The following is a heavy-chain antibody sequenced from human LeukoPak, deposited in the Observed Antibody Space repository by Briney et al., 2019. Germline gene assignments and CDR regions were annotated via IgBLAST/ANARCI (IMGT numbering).Heavy chain of an antibody. CDR1: GFTFNTYA. V-gene: IGHV3-30*04. D-gene: IGHD3-22*01. J-gene: IGHJ3*02. CDR2: ISFDGGKK. CDR3: ARDYYDSSGPVPGAFDI. Sequence: GRSLRLSCAASGFTFNTYAMHWVRQAPGKGLEWVAVISFDGGKKYNADSVKGRFTISRDNSKNTLYLQMNSLRAEDTAVYYCARDYYDSSGPVPGAFDIWGQGTMVTVSS.